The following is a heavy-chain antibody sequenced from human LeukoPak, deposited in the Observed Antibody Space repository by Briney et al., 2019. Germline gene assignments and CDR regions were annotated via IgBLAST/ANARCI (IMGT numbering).Heavy chain of an antibody. CDR2: ISSSSSYI. V-gene: IGHV3-21*01. Sequence: PGGSLRLSCAASGFTFSNYNMNWVRQAPGKGLESVSSISSSSSYIYYADSVKGRFTISRDNTKNSLYLQMNSLRAEDTAVYYCARDFHGNYFDYWGQGTLVTVSS. CDR1: GFTFSNYN. CDR3: ARDFHGNYFDY. J-gene: IGHJ4*02. D-gene: IGHD5-24*01.